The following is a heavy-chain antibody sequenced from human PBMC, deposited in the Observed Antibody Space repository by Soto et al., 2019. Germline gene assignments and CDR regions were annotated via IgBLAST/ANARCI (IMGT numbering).Heavy chain of an antibody. J-gene: IGHJ4*02. CDR1: GYTFTSYA. D-gene: IGHD6-19*01. Sequence: SVKVSCKASGYTFTSYAMSWVRQAPGQGLEWMGGIIPIFGTANYAQKFQGRVTITADESTSTAYMELSSLRSEDTAVYYCARANYSSGWYGYWGQGTLVTVSS. CDR2: IIPIFGTA. CDR3: ARANYSSGWYGY. V-gene: IGHV1-69*13.